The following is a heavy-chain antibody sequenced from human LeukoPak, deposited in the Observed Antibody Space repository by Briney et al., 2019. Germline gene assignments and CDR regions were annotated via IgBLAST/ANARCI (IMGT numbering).Heavy chain of an antibody. CDR1: GGSISSSSYY. V-gene: IGHV4-39*01. D-gene: IGHD3-22*01. Sequence: PSETLSLTCTVSGGSISSSSYYWGWIRQPPGKGLEWIGSIYYSGSTYYNPSLKSRVTISVDTSKNQFSLKLSSVTAADTAMYYCSGNKRYYYDSSGYLIDYWGQGTLVTVSS. CDR2: IYYSGST. CDR3: SGNKRYYYDSSGYLIDY. J-gene: IGHJ4*02.